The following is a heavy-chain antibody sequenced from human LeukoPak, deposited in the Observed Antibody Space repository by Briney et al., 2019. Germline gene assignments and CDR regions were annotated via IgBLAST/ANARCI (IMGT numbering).Heavy chain of an antibody. V-gene: IGHV1-2*02. CDR1: GYTFTGYY. CDR3: ARATPLSTVNWFDP. CDR2: INPNSGGT. J-gene: IGHJ5*02. Sequence: GASVKVSCKASGYTFTGYYMHWVRQAPGQGLEWMGWINPNSGGTNYAQKFQGRVTMTRDTSISTAYMELRRLRSDDTAVYYCARATPLSTVNWFDPWGQGTLVTVSS. D-gene: IGHD4-17*01.